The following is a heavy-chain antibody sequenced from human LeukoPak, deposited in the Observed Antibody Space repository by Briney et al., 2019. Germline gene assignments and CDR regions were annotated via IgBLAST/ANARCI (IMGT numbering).Heavy chain of an antibody. Sequence: SETLSLTCAVYGGSFSGYYWSWIRQPPGKGLEWIGEINHSGSTNYNPSLKSRVTISVDTSKNQFSLKLSSVTAADTAVYYRARRLNGDYVRDYYMDVWGKGTTVTISS. V-gene: IGHV4-34*01. J-gene: IGHJ6*03. CDR1: GGSFSGYY. CDR3: ARRLNGDYVRDYYMDV. CDR2: INHSGST. D-gene: IGHD4-17*01.